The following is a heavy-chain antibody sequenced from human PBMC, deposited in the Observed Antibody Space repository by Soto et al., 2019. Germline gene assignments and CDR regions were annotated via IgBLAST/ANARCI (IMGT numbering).Heavy chain of an antibody. V-gene: IGHV3-33*01. CDR1: GFPLTDYG. Sequence: QVQLVESGGGVVQPGKSLRLSCDVSGFPLTDYGMHWVRQAPGKGLELVAVIWFDESRKYYADSVKGRFTISRDTSKNTVYLQMNSLRVEDTAVYYCASERGSSYFDYWGQGTLVTVSS. D-gene: IGHD1-26*01. J-gene: IGHJ4*02. CDR3: ASERGSSYFDY. CDR2: IWFDESRK.